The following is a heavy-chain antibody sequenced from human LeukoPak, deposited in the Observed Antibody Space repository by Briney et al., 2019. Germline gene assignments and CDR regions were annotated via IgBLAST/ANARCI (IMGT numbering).Heavy chain of an antibody. Sequence: GGSLRLSCAASGFTFSSYIMNWVRQAPGKGLEWVSSISSSSSYIYYADSVKGRFTISRDNAKNSLYLQMNSLRAEDTAVYYCARDSYYDILTGYLRYFDYWGRGTLVTVSS. CDR2: ISSSSSYI. CDR1: GFTFSSYI. CDR3: ARDSYYDILTGYLRYFDY. D-gene: IGHD3-9*01. V-gene: IGHV3-21*01. J-gene: IGHJ4*02.